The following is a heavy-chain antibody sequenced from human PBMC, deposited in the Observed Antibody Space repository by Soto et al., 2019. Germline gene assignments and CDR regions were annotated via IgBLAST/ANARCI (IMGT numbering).Heavy chain of an antibody. D-gene: IGHD3-22*01. CDR2: IWYDGSNK. Sequence: GSLRLSGAASGFSFSSYGMHWVRQAPGKGLEWVAVIWYDGSNKYYADSVKGRFTISRDNSKNTLYLQMNSLRAEDTAVYYCARDEGDSSGYYIDYWGQGTLVTVSS. J-gene: IGHJ4*02. V-gene: IGHV3-33*01. CDR1: GFSFSSYG. CDR3: ARDEGDSSGYYIDY.